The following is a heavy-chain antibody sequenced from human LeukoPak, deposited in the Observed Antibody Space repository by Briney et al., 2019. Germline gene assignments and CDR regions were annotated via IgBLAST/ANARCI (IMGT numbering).Heavy chain of an antibody. J-gene: IGHJ4*02. V-gene: IGHV1-69*01. CDR1: GGTFNSYA. CDR3: ARAEDDILTGYSTLDY. Sequence: PPASVKVSCKASGGTFNSYAISWVQQAPGQGLEWMGGIIPIFGTANYAQKFQGRVTITADESTSTAYMELSSLRSEDTAVYYCARAEDDILTGYSTLDYWGQGTLVTVSS. CDR2: IIPIFGTA. D-gene: IGHD3-9*01.